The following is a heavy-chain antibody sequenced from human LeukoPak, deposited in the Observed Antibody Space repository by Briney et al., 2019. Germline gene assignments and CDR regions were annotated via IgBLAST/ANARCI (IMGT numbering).Heavy chain of an antibody. V-gene: IGHV1-18*01. CDR2: ISAYNGST. CDR1: GYTFTSYG. J-gene: IGHJ2*01. D-gene: IGHD2-15*01. CDR3: ARLGYCSGGSCSGDFDL. Sequence: ASVKVSCKASGYTFTSYGISWVRQAPGQGLEWMGWISAYNGSTNYAQKLQGRVTMTTDTSTSTAYMELRSLRSDDTAVYYCARLGYCSGGSCSGDFDLWGRGTLVTVSS.